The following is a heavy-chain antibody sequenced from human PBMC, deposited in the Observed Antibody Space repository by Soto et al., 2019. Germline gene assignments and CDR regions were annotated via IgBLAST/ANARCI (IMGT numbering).Heavy chain of an antibody. CDR2: IYSGGST. D-gene: IGHD2-15*01. Sequence: GGSLRLSCAASGFTVSSNYMSWVRQAPGKGLEWVSVIYSGGSTYYADSVKGRFTISRDNSKNTLYLQMNSLRAEDTAVYYCARDRGCSGGSCYPYDAFDIWGQGTMVTVSS. CDR1: GFTVSSNY. V-gene: IGHV3-66*01. J-gene: IGHJ3*02. CDR3: ARDRGCSGGSCYPYDAFDI.